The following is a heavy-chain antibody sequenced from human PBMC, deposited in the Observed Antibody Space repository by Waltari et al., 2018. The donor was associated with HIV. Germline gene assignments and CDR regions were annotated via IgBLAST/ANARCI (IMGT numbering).Heavy chain of an antibody. CDR1: GFTFSDYT. V-gene: IGHV3-30*15. D-gene: IGHD3-22*01. Sequence: QVQLVESGGGVVQPGRSLRLSCAASGFTFSDYTFHWVRQAPGKGLEWVAVISHDGNYQYYADSVKGRFTISRDSSKETLFLHISSLRAEDTAVFYCARARFWYSYDYSALHPFDLWGQGTLVTVSS. CDR3: ARARFWYSYDYSALHPFDL. CDR2: ISHDGNYQ. J-gene: IGHJ4*02.